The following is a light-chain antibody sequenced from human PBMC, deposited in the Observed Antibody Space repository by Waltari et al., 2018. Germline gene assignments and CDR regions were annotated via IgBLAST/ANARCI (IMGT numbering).Light chain of an antibody. Sequence: QAVVTQEPSLPVSPGGTVTLTCGPRTGAVSSGHYHYWFQQKPGQAPRTLIYDTSNKHSWTPARFSGSLLGGKAALTLSGAQPEDEAEYYCLLFYSGARVFGGGTKLTVL. J-gene: IGLJ2*01. CDR2: DTS. CDR3: LLFYSGARV. V-gene: IGLV7-46*01. CDR1: TGAVSSGHY.